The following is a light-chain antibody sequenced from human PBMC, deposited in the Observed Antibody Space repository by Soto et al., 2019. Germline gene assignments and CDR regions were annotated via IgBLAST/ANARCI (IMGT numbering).Light chain of an antibody. V-gene: IGKV1-27*01. CDR1: QGIIDY. Sequence: DIPMTQSPSSLSASVGDRVTITCRASQGIIDYLAWYQQKPGKVPKLLIYAASTLQSGVPSRFSGSGSGTDFTLTISSLQPEDVATYYCQKYNTAPQTFGPGIRVEIK. CDR3: QKYNTAPQT. J-gene: IGKJ1*01. CDR2: AAS.